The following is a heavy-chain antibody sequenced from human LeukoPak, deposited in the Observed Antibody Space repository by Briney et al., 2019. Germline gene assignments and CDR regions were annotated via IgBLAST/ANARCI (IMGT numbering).Heavy chain of an antibody. V-gene: IGHV3-9*01. CDR1: GFTFDDYA. D-gene: IGHD1-26*01. J-gene: IGHJ1*01. CDR2: ISWNSGSI. Sequence: GGSLRLTCAASGFTFDDYAMHWVRHAPGKGLEWVSGISWNSGSIGYADSVKGRFTISRDNAKNSLYLQMNSLRAEDTALHYCAKDSGSYSTEYFQHWGQGTLVTVSS. CDR3: AKDSGSYSTEYFQH.